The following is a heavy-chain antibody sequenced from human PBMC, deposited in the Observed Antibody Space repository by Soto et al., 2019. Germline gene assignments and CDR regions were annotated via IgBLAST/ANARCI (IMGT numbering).Heavy chain of an antibody. CDR2: IIPIFGTA. CDR3: ARGGFLEWLPPFDY. J-gene: IGHJ4*02. V-gene: IGHV1-69*01. D-gene: IGHD3-3*01. CDR1: GGTFSSYA. Sequence: QVQLVQSGAEVKKPGSSVKVSCKASGGTFSSYAISWVRQAPGQGLEWVGGIIPIFGTANYAQKFQGRVTITADESTSTAYMELSSLRSEDTAVYYCARGGFLEWLPPFDYWGQGTLVTVSS.